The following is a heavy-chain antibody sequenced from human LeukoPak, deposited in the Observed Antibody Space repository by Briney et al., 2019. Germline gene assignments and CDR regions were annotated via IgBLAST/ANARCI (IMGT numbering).Heavy chain of an antibody. J-gene: IGHJ4*02. Sequence: GGSLRLSCVVSGLTFSGYSMSWVRQAPGKGLDGVSGISASGGDTWYPDSVKGRFTISRDNFKNTLFLQMSSLRVEDTAMYYCAKDAAGPEYWGQGTLVTVSS. CDR2: ISASGGDT. CDR1: GLTFSGYS. CDR3: AKDAAGPEY. V-gene: IGHV3-23*01. D-gene: IGHD6-13*01.